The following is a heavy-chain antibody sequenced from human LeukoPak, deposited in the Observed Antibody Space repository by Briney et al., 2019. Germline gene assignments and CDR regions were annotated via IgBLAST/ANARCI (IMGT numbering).Heavy chain of an antibody. V-gene: IGHV4-39*07. D-gene: IGHD4-17*01. CDR1: GDSISTSKSY. CDR2: IYYTGNT. J-gene: IGHJ4*02. Sequence: SETLSLTCTVSGDSISTSKSYWGWIRQPPLKGLEWIGSIYYTGNTYYNASLKSRVTISVDTSKNQFSLKLSSVTAADTAVYYCATDYGLRSWGQGTLVTVSS. CDR3: ATDYGLRS.